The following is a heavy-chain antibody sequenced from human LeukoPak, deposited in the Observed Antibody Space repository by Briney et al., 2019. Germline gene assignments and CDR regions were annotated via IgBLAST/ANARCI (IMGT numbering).Heavy chain of an antibody. CDR2: IIPIFGTA. CDR1: GGTFSSYA. Sequence: ASVKVSCKASGGTFSSYAISWVRQAPGRGLEWMGGIIPIFGTANYAQKFQGRVTITADESTSTAYMELSSLRSEDTAVYYCARDMSRAFDIWGQGTMVTVSS. CDR3: ARDMSRAFDI. D-gene: IGHD3-10*02. J-gene: IGHJ3*02. V-gene: IGHV1-69*13.